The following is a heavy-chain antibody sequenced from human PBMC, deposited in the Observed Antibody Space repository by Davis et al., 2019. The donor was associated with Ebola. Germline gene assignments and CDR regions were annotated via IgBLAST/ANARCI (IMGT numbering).Heavy chain of an antibody. J-gene: IGHJ3*02. CDR2: INTGNGNT. Sequence: ASVKVSCKASGYTFMNYALHWVRQAPGQRLEWMGWINTGNGNTKYSEKVQGRVTITRDTSASTAYMELSSLGSEDTAVYYCARSIWYNWNEPFDIWGQGTMVTVSS. CDR1: GYTFMNYA. D-gene: IGHD1-1*01. V-gene: IGHV1-3*04. CDR3: ARSIWYNWNEPFDI.